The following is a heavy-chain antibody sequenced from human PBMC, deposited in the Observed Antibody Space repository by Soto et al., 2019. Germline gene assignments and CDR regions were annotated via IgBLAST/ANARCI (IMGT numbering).Heavy chain of an antibody. CDR1: GYTFTSYG. D-gene: IGHD6-13*01. CDR2: ISAYNGNT. V-gene: IGHV1-18*01. CDR3: ARVLSSYSSSWYPFDY. J-gene: IGHJ4*02. Sequence: VASVKVSCKASGYTFTSYGISWVRQAPGQGLEWMGWISAYNGNTNYAQKLQGRVTMTTDTSTSTAYMELRSLRSDDTAVYYCARVLSSYSSSWYPFDYWGQGTLVTVSS.